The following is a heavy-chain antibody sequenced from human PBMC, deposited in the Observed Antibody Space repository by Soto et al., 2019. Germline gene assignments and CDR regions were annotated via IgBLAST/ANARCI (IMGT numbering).Heavy chain of an antibody. CDR2: ISGSGGST. J-gene: IGHJ6*03. CDR3: ARAAAAGGHYYYMDV. D-gene: IGHD6-13*01. Sequence: PGGSLRLSCAAPGFTFSSYAMSWVRQAPGKGLEWVSAISGSGGSTYYADSVKGRFTISRDNAKNTLYLRMNSLRAEDTAVYYCARAAAAGGHYYYMDVWGKGTTVTVSS. V-gene: IGHV3-23*01. CDR1: GFTFSSYA.